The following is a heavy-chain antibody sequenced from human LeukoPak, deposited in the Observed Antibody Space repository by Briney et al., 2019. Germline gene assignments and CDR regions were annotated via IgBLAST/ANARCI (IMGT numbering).Heavy chain of an antibody. V-gene: IGHV4-39*01. D-gene: IGHD2-21*02. CDR3: ARGSAYCGGDCYPRTFDY. J-gene: IGHJ4*02. CDR1: GGSLSISSYY. CDR2: TYYSGST. Sequence: SETLSLTCTVSGGSLSISSYYWGWIRQPPGKGLEWIVSTYYSGSTYYNPSLKSRITISVDTSKNQFSMKLSSVTAADTAVYYCARGSAYCGGDCYPRTFDYWGQGTMVIVS.